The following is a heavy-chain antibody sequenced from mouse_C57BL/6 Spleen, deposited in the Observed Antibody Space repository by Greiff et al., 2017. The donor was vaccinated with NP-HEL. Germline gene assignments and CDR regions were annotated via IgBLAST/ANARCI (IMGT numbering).Heavy chain of an antibody. J-gene: IGHJ4*01. CDR1: GFTFSNYW. CDR2: IRLKSDNYAT. V-gene: IGHV6-3*01. D-gene: IGHD2-2*01. Sequence: EVKLVESGGGLVQPGGSMKLSCVASGFTFSNYWMNWVRQSPEKGLEWVAQIRLKSDNYATHYAESVKGRFTISRDDSKSSVYLQMNNLRAEDTGIYYCTEGYGYDVGAMDYWGQGTSVTVSS. CDR3: TEGYGYDVGAMDY.